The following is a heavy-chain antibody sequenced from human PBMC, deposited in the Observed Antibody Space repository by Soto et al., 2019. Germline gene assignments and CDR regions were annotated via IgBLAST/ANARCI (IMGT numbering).Heavy chain of an antibody. V-gene: IGHV2-5*02. CDR1: GFSLTTSGVG. CDR3: AHTIRGRVGY. J-gene: IGHJ4*02. CDR2: IYWDDDK. Sequence: QITLTESGPTLVKPTQTLTLTCAFSGFSLTTSGVGVAWIRQPPGKALECLGIIYWDDDKRYSPSLRSRLTITKDTSKNQVVLTVTDMDPVDTGTYYCAHTIRGRVGYWGQGARVTVSS. D-gene: IGHD1-26*01.